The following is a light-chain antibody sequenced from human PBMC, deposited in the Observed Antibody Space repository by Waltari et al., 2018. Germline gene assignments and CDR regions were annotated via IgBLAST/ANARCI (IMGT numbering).Light chain of an antibody. CDR2: EVT. CDR1: SSEVGSYNF. Sequence: QSALTQPPSASGSPGQSVTISCTGTSSEVGSYNFVSWYQHHPGKAPKCMIGEVTKRPSGFPARFSGSKSGNAASLTVSGLQAEDEADYYCSSYAGSNNFVFGTGTKVTVL. J-gene: IGLJ1*01. V-gene: IGLV2-8*01. CDR3: SSYAGSNNFV.